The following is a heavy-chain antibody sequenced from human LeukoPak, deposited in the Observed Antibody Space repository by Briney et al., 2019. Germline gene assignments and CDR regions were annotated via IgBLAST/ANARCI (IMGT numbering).Heavy chain of an antibody. CDR2: INHSGST. CDR3: ARGRYDFWSGYYSPFDY. CDR1: GGSFSGYY. J-gene: IGHJ4*02. Sequence: SETLSLTCAVYGGSFSGYYWSWIRQPPGKGLEWIGEINHSGSTNYNPSPKSRVTISVDTSKNQFSLKLSSVTAADTAVYYCARGRYDFWSGYYSPFDYWGQGTLVTVSS. D-gene: IGHD3-3*01. V-gene: IGHV4-34*01.